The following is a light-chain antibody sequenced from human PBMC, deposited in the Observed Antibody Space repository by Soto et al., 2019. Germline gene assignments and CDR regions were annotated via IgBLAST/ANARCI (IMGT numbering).Light chain of an antibody. V-gene: IGLV2-11*01. CDR1: SSDVGDYNY. Sequence: QSALTQPRSVCGSPGQSVTISCTGTSSDVGDYNYVSWYQLPPGKAPKVIIYDVSERPSGVPDRFSGSKSGNTASLTISGLQTEDEADYYCCSYAGSYTLVFGGGTKLTVL. CDR2: DVS. J-gene: IGLJ2*01. CDR3: CSYAGSYTLV.